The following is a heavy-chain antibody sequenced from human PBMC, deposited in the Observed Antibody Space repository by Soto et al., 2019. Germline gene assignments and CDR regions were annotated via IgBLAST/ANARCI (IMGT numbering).Heavy chain of an antibody. J-gene: IGHJ6*03. V-gene: IGHV4-39*01. D-gene: IGHD3-10*01. Sequence: PSETLSLTCTVSGDSITSNNYYWGWIRQPPGKGLEWIGSIYYSGNTYYNPSLKSRVTISVDTSKSQFSLKLSSVTAADTAVFYCARHSPLWFGELVTSYYMDVWGKGTTVTVSS. CDR3: ARHSPLWFGELVTSYYMDV. CDR2: IYYSGNT. CDR1: GDSITSNNYY.